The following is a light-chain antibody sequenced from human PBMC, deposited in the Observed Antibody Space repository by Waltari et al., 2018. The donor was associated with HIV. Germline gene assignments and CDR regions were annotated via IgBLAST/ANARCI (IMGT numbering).Light chain of an antibody. CDR2: ANI. V-gene: IGLV1-40*01. J-gene: IGLJ2*01. CDR3: QSFDSSLTTSGVI. Sequence: QSVLTQPPSVSGAPGQRVTISCTGSSSNIGAGLELPWYQQLPGTAPKLLIYANINRPSGVPDRFSGSKSGSSASLAITGLQAEDEAHYYCQSFDSSLTTSGVIFGGGTKLTVL. CDR1: SSNIGAGLE.